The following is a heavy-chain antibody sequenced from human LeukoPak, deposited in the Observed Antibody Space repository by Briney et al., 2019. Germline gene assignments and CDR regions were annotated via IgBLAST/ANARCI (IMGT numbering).Heavy chain of an antibody. CDR3: ARDSPRHIVVVTARNWFDP. CDR1: GYTFTNSG. V-gene: IGHV1-69*04. D-gene: IGHD2-21*02. Sequence: ASVKVSCKASGYTFTNSGISWVRQAPGQGLEWMGRIIPILGIANYAQKFQGRVTITADKSTSTAYMELSSLRSEDTAVYYCARDSPRHIVVVTARNWFDPWGQGTLVTVSS. CDR2: IIPILGIA. J-gene: IGHJ5*02.